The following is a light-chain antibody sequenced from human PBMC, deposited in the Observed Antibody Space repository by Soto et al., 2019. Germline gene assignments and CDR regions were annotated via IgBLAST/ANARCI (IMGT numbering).Light chain of an antibody. J-gene: IGKJ3*01. V-gene: IGKV3-20*01. CDR3: PHYGRSPFT. Sequence: DILMAQSAGTLSLSPGATSTLSCRPSQSFSSNYVAWFHQKPGQAPRLLLYGASSRATGVPDRFSASGSGTDFTLTITRLESEDFAVDYCPHYGRSPFTFGPGTKADI. CDR1: QSFSSNY. CDR2: GAS.